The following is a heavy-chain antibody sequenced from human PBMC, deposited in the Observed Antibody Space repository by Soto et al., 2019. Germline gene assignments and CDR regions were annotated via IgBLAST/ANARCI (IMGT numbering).Heavy chain of an antibody. CDR3: ANSPDYYDSSGPGDC. V-gene: IGHV3-30*18. CDR1: GLTFRNYG. J-gene: IGHJ4*02. D-gene: IGHD3-22*01. CDR2: ISYDGSIK. Sequence: QAQLVESGGGVVQPGRSLRLSCAASGLTFRNYGMHWVRQAPGKGLEWVAVISYDGSIKLYADSVKGRFTISRDNSKNMLYLQMNSLRAEDTAVYYCANSPDYYDSSGPGDCWGQGTLVTVSS.